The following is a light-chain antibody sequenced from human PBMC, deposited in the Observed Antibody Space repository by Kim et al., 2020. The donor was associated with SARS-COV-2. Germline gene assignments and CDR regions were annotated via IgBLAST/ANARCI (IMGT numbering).Light chain of an antibody. Sequence: VSPGERVTISSRASQSINPGLAWYQQKPGKPPRLLISGESTRATGTPARFSGSGTGTEFTLTISSLQSEDFAVYNCHQNHNWIEYTFGQGTKLEI. CDR2: GES. CDR1: QSINPG. CDR3: HQNHNWIEYT. V-gene: IGKV3-15*01. J-gene: IGKJ2*01.